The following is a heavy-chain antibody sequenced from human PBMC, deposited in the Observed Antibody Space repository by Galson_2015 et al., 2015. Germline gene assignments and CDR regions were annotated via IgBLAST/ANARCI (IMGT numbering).Heavy chain of an antibody. Sequence: SLRLSCAASGFTFSNYAMHWVRQAPGKGLQWVAEISYDGANNNYAPTVKGRFTVSRENSKNTLFLQMNSLKADDTAVYYCAKDPNMGESHGQVHDWGQGTLVHVAS. CDR3: AKDPNMGESHGQVHD. D-gene: IGHD1-26*01. CDR1: GFTFSNYA. J-gene: IGHJ4*02. V-gene: IGHV3-30*18. CDR2: ISYDGANN.